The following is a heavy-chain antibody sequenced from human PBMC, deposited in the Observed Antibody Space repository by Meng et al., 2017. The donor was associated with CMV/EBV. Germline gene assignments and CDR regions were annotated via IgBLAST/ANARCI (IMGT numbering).Heavy chain of an antibody. Sequence: SVKVSCKASGGTFSSYAISWVRQAPGQGLEWMGGMIPIFGTANYAQKFQGRVTITTDESTSTAYMELSSLRSEDTAVYYCARGVPSSSGSSSGNWFDPWGQGTLVTVSS. CDR3: ARGVPSSSGSSSGNWFDP. D-gene: IGHD6-19*01. CDR2: MIPIFGTA. CDR1: GGTFSSYA. V-gene: IGHV1-69*05. J-gene: IGHJ5*02.